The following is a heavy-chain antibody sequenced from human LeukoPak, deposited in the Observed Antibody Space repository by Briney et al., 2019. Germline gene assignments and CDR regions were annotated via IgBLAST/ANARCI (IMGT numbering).Heavy chain of an antibody. CDR2: IWNDGSNK. Sequence: TLTLYSAASGFTFSIYGMHWLRQAPGKGLKWVAVIWNDGSNKYYADSVKGRFTISRDNSKNTLYLQMNSLRAEDTAVYSCARVSGPFDYWGQGTLVTVSS. J-gene: IGHJ4*02. CDR1: GFTFSIYG. CDR3: ARVSGPFDY. D-gene: IGHD3-10*01. V-gene: IGHV3-33*01.